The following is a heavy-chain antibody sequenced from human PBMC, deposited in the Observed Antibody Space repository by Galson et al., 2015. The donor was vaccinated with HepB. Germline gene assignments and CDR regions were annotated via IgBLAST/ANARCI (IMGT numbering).Heavy chain of an antibody. CDR3: ARERYDFWSGNYYYGMDV. CDR1: EFTFSSYA. J-gene: IGHJ6*02. Sequence: SLRLSCAASEFTFSSYAMHWVRQAPGKGLEWVAVISYDGSNKYYADSVKGRFTISRDNSKNTLCLQMNSLRAEDTAVYYCARERYDFWSGNYYYGMDVWGQGTTVTVSS. CDR2: ISYDGSNK. V-gene: IGHV3-30-3*01. D-gene: IGHD3-3*01.